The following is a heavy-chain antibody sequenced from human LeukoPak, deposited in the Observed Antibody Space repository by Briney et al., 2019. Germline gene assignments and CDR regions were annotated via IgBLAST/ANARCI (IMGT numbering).Heavy chain of an antibody. CDR2: ISSSGSTI. CDR1: GFTFSSYE. Sequence: GSLRLSCAASGFTFSSYEMNWVRQAPGKGLEWVSCISSSGSTIYYADSVKGRFTISRDNAKNSLYLQMNSLRAEDTAVYYCASRVRGGRWLYNWFDPWGQGTLVTVSS. V-gene: IGHV3-48*03. D-gene: IGHD5-24*01. CDR3: ASRVRGGRWLYNWFDP. J-gene: IGHJ5*02.